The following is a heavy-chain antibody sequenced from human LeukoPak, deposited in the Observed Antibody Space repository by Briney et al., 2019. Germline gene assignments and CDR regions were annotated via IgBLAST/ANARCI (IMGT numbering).Heavy chain of an antibody. CDR1: GFTFSSYA. CDR2: IKQDGTEI. Sequence: GGSLRLSCAASGFTFSSYAMSWVRQAPGKGLEWVANIKQDGTEIFYVDSVRGRFIISRDNAENSLYLQMNSLRVEDTAVYYCARTPDGADYWGQGTLVTVSS. J-gene: IGHJ4*02. V-gene: IGHV3-7*01. CDR3: ARTPDGADY. D-gene: IGHD3-10*01.